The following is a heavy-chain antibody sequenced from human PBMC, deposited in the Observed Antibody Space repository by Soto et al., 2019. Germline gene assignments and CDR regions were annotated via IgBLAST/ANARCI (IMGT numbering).Heavy chain of an antibody. CDR2: ISNDGSNK. D-gene: IGHD3-3*01. CDR1: GFTFSSYG. Sequence: QVQLVESGGGVVQPGRSLRLSCAASGFTFSSYGMHWVRQAPGKGLEWVAVISNDGSNKYYADSVNGRFTISRDNSRNTLYLQMNSLRAEDRAVYYCATTPDPYFGVVSIGWEEDGMDVWGQGTTVTVSS. CDR3: ATTPDPYFGVVSIGWEEDGMDV. J-gene: IGHJ6*02. V-gene: IGHV3-30*03.